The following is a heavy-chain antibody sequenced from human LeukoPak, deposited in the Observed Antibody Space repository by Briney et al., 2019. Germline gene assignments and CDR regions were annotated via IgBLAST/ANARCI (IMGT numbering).Heavy chain of an antibody. CDR1: GGSISSGGYY. J-gene: IGHJ4*02. D-gene: IGHD3-10*01. CDR3: ARVNYGSATKEDY. Sequence: PSQTLSLTCTVSGGSISSGGYYWSWIRQHPGKGLEWVGYIYYSGSAYYNPSLKSRVTISVDTSENQFSLKLSSVTAADTAVYYCARVNYGSATKEDYWGQGTLVTVSS. CDR2: IYYSGSA. V-gene: IGHV4-31*03.